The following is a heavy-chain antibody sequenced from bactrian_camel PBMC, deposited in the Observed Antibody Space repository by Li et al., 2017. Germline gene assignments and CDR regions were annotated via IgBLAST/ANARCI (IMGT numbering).Heavy chain of an antibody. J-gene: IGHJ6*01. V-gene: IGHV3S53*01. Sequence: HVQLVESGGGSVQAGGSLRLSCEASGFTYSTYCMAWFRQAPGKQREAVATIDSGGNPRYADSVKGRFTISKDNAKNTLYLQMNSLKPEDTAMYYCAAARSGGYCYQPDFAYWGQGTQVTVS. CDR2: IDSGGNP. D-gene: IGHD2*01. CDR3: AAARSGGYCYQPDFAY. CDR1: GFTYSTYC.